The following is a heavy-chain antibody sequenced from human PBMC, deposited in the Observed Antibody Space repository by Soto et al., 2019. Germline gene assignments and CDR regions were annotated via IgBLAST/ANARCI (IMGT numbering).Heavy chain of an antibody. CDR2: IISIFGTA. V-gene: IGHV1-69*12. CDR1: GGTFSSYA. Sequence: QVQLVQSGAEVKKPGSSVKVSCKASGGTFSSYAISWVRQAPGQGLEWMGGIISIFGTADYAQKFQGRVTSTADESTSTAYMGLSSLRSEDTAVYYCARRDYDSSGYYDLGYWGQGTLVTVSS. D-gene: IGHD3-22*01. CDR3: ARRDYDSSGYYDLGY. J-gene: IGHJ4*02.